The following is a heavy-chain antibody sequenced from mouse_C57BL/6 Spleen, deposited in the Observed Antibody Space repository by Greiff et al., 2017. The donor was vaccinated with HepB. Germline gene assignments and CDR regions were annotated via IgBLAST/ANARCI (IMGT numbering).Heavy chain of an antibody. CDR3: TRDRGDYDSYYYAMDY. CDR1: GFTFSSYA. J-gene: IGHJ4*01. Sequence: EVKLVESGEGLVKPGGSLKLSCAASGFTFSSYAMSWVRQTPEKRLEWVAYISSGGDYIYYADTVKGRFTISRDNARNTLYLQMSSLKSEDTAMYYCTRDRGDYDSYYYAMDYWGQGTSVTVSS. V-gene: IGHV5-9-1*02. D-gene: IGHD2-4*01. CDR2: ISSGGDYI.